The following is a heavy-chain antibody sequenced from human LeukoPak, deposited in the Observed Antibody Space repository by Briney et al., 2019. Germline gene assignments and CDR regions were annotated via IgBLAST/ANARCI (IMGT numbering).Heavy chain of an antibody. V-gene: IGHV3-30*18. CDR2: ISYDGSNK. CDR3: AKSGSWGYCSSTSCYVYFDY. CDR1: GFTFSSYG. J-gene: IGHJ4*02. Sequence: PGGSLRLSCAASGFTFSSYGMHWVRQAPGKGLEWVAVISYDGSNKYYADSVKGRFTISRDNSKNTLYLQMNSLRAEDTAVYYCAKSGSWGYCSSTSCYVYFDYWGQGTLVTVSS. D-gene: IGHD2-2*01.